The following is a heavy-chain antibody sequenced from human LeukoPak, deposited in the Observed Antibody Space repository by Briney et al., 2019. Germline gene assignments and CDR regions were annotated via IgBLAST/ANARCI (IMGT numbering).Heavy chain of an antibody. CDR2: IIPIFGTA. J-gene: IGHJ6*02. V-gene: IGHV1-69*13. CDR3: ARDVTPKGDYYYYGMDV. CDR1: GYTFTSYG. Sequence: SVKVSCKASGYTFTSYGISWVRQAPGQGLEWMGGIIPIFGTANYAQKFQGRVTITADESTSTAYMELSSLRSEDTAVYYCARDVTPKGDYYYYGMDVWGQGTTVTVSS.